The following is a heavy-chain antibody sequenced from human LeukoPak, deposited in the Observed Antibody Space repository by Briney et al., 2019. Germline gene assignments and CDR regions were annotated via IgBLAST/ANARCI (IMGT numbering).Heavy chain of an antibody. J-gene: IGHJ4*02. Sequence: SETLSLTCTVSGGSISSYYWSWIRQPPGKGLEWIGYIYYSGSTNYNPSLKSRVTISVDTSKNQFSLKLSSVTAADTAAYYCARFGREYYYDSSGYLDYWGQGTLVTVSS. D-gene: IGHD3-22*01. V-gene: IGHV4-59*01. CDR3: ARFGREYYYDSSGYLDY. CDR1: GGSISSYY. CDR2: IYYSGST.